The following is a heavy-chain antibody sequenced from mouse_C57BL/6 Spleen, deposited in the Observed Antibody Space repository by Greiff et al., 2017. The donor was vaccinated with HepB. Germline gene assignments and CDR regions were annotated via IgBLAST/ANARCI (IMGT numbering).Heavy chain of an antibody. D-gene: IGHD1-1*01. CDR3: TTRTVGY. CDR1: GFNIKDDY. Sequence: DVQLQESGAELVRPGASVKLSCTASGFNIKDDYMHWVKQRPEQGLEWIGWIDPENGDTEYASKFQGKATITADTSSNTAYLQLSSLTSEDTAVYYCTTRTVGYWGQGTTLTVSS. CDR2: IDPENGDT. J-gene: IGHJ2*01. V-gene: IGHV14-4*01.